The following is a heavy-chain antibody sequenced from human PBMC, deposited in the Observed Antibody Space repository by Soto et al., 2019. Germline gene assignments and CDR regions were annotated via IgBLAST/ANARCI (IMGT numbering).Heavy chain of an antibody. J-gene: IGHJ4*02. V-gene: IGHV2-5*01. CDR1: GFSLSTTGEG. CDR3: AQVDDVAALFAY. CDR2: IYWNDVK. Sequence: QITLKESGPTLVKPTQPLTLTCTFSGFSLSTTGEGVGWIRQPPGKALEWLAVIYWNDVKSYSPSLKSRLTISNDTSKKQVVLTMMNMAPVDTGTYYSAQVDDVAALFAYLGQGTLVTVSS. D-gene: IGHD6-6*01.